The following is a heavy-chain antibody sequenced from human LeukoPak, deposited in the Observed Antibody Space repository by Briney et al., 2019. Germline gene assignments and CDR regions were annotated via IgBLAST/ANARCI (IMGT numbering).Heavy chain of an antibody. CDR2: IKQDGSDK. V-gene: IGHV3-7*01. Sequence: GGSLRLSCEVSGFTFSSYWMNWVRQAPGKGLEWVANIKQDGSDKYYVDSVKGRFTISRDNAKNSLYLQKNSLRAEDTAVYYCAIIPRSAAGPSARSPFHYWGQGTLVTVSS. CDR3: AIIPRSAAGPSARSPFHY. J-gene: IGHJ4*02. CDR1: GFTFSSYW. D-gene: IGHD6-13*01.